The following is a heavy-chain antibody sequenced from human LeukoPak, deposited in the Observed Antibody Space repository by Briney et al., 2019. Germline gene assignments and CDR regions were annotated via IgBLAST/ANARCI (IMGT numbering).Heavy chain of an antibody. V-gene: IGHV3-7*05. CDR1: GFTFGSYW. D-gene: IGHD1-14*01. Sequence: GGSLRLSCAASGFTFGSYWMSWVRQAPGKRLDWVATIKEDGSDKYYVDSVKGRFTISRDNVKNSVYLQMNSLRAEDTAVYYCGRAKNLGTWGQGTLVTVCS. CDR2: IKEDGSDK. J-gene: IGHJ4*02. CDR3: GRAKNLGT.